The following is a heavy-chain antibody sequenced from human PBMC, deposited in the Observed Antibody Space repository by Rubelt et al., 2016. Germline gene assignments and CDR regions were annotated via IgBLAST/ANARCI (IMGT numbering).Heavy chain of an antibody. D-gene: IGHD1/OR15-1a*01. Sequence: IRRPPGKGLEWIGYSHYSGTTNYSPSLRSRVTMSVDTSQNQVSLRLTSVTAADTAVYYCAGRTAASGTFYHWGQGTLVTASS. V-gene: IGHV4-59*08. CDR2: SHYSGTT. CDR3: AGRTAASGTFYH. J-gene: IGHJ4*02.